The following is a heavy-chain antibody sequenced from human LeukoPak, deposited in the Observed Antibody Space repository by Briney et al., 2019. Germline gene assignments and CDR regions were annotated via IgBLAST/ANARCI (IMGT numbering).Heavy chain of an antibody. V-gene: IGHV4-38-2*02. CDR2: MFHSGST. CDR1: GYSISSGHY. D-gene: IGHD4-17*01. Sequence: SETLSLTCTVSGYSISSGHYWAWIRQSPEKGLEWIASMFHSGSTYYNPSLKSRVTTSADTSKNEFSLKLSSVTAADTAVYYCARAGTNLGDHDYWGQGTLVTVSS. CDR3: ARAGTNLGDHDY. J-gene: IGHJ4*02.